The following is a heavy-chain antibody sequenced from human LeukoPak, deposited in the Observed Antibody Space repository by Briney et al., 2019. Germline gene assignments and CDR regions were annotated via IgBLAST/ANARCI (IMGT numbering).Heavy chain of an antibody. CDR2: INTNTGNP. CDR1: GYTFTSFA. J-gene: IGHJ4*02. CDR3: ARDGELLNY. D-gene: IGHD3-9*01. V-gene: IGHV7-4-1*02. Sequence: GASVKVSCKASGYTFTSFALGWVRQAPGHGLEWMGWINTNTGNPTYAQGFTGRFVFSLDTSVSTAYLQISSLKAEDTAVYYCARDGELLNYWGQGTLVTVSS.